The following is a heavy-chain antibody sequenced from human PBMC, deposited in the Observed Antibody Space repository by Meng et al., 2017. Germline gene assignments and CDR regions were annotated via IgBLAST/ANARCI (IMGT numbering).Heavy chain of an antibody. Sequence: QVPLPESGPGLVRPSETLSLPCTVSGDSVTVGSHYWSWIRQPPGKGLEWIGYIDYGGSTSYNPSLRSRVTISVDTSNNQFSLKLSSVTAADTAVFYCARTRGDYYFDYWGQGTLVTVSS. J-gene: IGHJ4*02. CDR2: IDYGGST. CDR1: GDSVTVGSHY. V-gene: IGHV4-61*01. D-gene: IGHD3-16*01. CDR3: ARTRGDYYFDY.